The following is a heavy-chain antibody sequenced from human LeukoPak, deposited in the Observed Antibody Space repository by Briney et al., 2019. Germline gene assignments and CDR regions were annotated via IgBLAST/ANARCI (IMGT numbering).Heavy chain of an antibody. CDR2: ISGSGGTT. V-gene: IGHV3-23*01. J-gene: IGHJ4*02. D-gene: IGHD2-2*01. CDR1: GFTFSSYA. Sequence: GGSLRLSYAASGFTFSSYAMSWVRQAPGKGLEWVSAISGSGGTTTYADSVEGRFTISRDNAKTTLYLQMSSLRAEDTAVYYCARVGVGMYHFDHWGQGTLVTVSS. CDR3: ARVGVGMYHFDH.